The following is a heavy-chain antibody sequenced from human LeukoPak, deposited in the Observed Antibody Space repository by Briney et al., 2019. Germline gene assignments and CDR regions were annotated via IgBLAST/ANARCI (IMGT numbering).Heavy chain of an antibody. CDR2: IIPIFGTP. D-gene: IGHD5-18*01. Sequence: SVKVSCKAPGGSFSSHAISWVRQAPGQGLEWMAGIIPIFGTPKYTQKFQGRVTITATESKSTAYMELSSLRSEDTVVYYCARSSWTGGYSYQGAWGQGTRVTVSS. CDR3: ARSSWTGGYSYQGA. V-gene: IGHV1-69*13. CDR1: GGSFSSHA. J-gene: IGHJ5*02.